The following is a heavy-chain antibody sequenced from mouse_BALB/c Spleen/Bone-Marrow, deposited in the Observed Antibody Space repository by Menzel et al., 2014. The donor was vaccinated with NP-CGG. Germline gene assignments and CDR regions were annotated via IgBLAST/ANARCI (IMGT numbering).Heavy chain of an antibody. CDR2: ISDGGSYT. CDR3: ARTYRPFALDY. V-gene: IGHV5-4*02. CDR1: GFTFSDYY. Sequence: EVKLVESGGGLVKPGGSLKLSCAASGFTFSDYYMYWVRQIPEKRLEWVATISDGGSYTDYPGSVKGRFTVSRDNAKNNLYLQMSSLKSEDTAMYFCARTYRPFALDYWGQGTSVTVSS. D-gene: IGHD2-14*01. J-gene: IGHJ4*01.